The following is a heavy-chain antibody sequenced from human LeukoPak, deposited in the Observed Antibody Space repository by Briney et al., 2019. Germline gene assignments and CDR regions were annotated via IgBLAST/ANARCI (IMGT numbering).Heavy chain of an antibody. J-gene: IGHJ4*02. Sequence: PGGSLTLSCAASGFTFSSYEINWVRQAPGKGLEWVSYISSSGSTIYYADSVKGRFTISRDNAKNSLYLQMNSLRAEDTAVYYCASDGYSHYYFDYWGQGTLVTVSS. V-gene: IGHV3-48*03. D-gene: IGHD5-18*01. CDR1: GFTFSSYE. CDR3: ASDGYSHYYFDY. CDR2: ISSSGSTI.